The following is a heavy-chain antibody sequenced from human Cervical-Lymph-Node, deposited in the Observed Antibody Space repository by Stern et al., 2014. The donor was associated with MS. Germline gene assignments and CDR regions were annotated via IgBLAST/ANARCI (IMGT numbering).Heavy chain of an antibody. CDR3: ARALLGASYYFDY. J-gene: IGHJ4*02. V-gene: IGHV4-59*11. CDR2: IYYTGSI. D-gene: IGHD1-26*01. CDR1: GGSIRSHY. Sequence: QVQLQESGPGLVKPSETLSLTCSVSGGSIRSHYWSWIRQPPGKGLQWIGSIYYTGSINYDPSLKSRVTISVDTSRNHFSLQLTSVTSADTAVYYCARALLGASYYFDYWGQGSLVTVSS.